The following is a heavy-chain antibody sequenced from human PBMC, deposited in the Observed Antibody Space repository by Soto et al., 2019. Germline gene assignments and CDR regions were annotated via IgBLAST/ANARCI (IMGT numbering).Heavy chain of an antibody. CDR1: GYTFTSYY. CDR2: INPSGGST. V-gene: IGHV1-46*01. CDR3: ARSFDSSDLYLRYDYYGMAV. D-gene: IGHD4-17*01. Sequence: ASVKVSCKASGYTFTSYYMHWVRQAPGQGLEWMGIINPSGGSTSYAQKFQGRDTMTRDTSTSTVYMELSSLRSEETDFYYCARSFDSSDLYLRYDYYGMAVWAQGTKVTVSS. J-gene: IGHJ6*02.